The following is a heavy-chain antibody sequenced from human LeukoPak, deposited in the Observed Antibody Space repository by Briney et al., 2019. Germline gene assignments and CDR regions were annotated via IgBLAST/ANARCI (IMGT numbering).Heavy chain of an antibody. J-gene: IGHJ4*02. D-gene: IGHD5-24*01. Sequence: GGSLRLSCAASGFTFSRYWMSWVRQAPGKGLEWVANIKQDGSEKYYVDSVKGRFTISRDNAKNSLYLQMNSLRAEDTAVYYCATGRDGYNLYYFDYWGQGTLVTVSS. CDR2: IKQDGSEK. CDR1: GFTFSRYW. CDR3: ATGRDGYNLYYFDY. V-gene: IGHV3-7*01.